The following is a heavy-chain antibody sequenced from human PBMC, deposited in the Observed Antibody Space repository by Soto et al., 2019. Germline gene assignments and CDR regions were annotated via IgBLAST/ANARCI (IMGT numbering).Heavy chain of an antibody. V-gene: IGHV3-48*03. CDR1: GFRFNEYE. CDR2: INSGGSLI. Sequence: PGGSLRLSCVGSGFRFNEYEINCVRQAPGKGLEWISYINSGGSLIYYAASVKGRFTISRDNYKDSVYLQMNSLRADDTALYYCARETSYGQSATIVGEFWGQGTLVTVSS. J-gene: IGHJ4*02. D-gene: IGHD3-10*01. CDR3: ARETSYGQSATIVGEF.